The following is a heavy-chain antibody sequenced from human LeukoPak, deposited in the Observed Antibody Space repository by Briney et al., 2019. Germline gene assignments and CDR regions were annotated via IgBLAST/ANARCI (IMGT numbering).Heavy chain of an antibody. V-gene: IGHV4-30-2*01. CDR1: GGSISNDGYS. CDR3: ARDQYEGAFDI. Sequence: PSETLSLTCTVSGGSISNDGYSWSWIRQPPGKGLEWIGYIYHSGSTYYNPSLKSRVTISVDRSKNQFSLKLSSVTAADTAVYYCARDQYEGAFDIWGQGTMVTVSS. CDR2: IYHSGST. J-gene: IGHJ3*02. D-gene: IGHD2-2*01.